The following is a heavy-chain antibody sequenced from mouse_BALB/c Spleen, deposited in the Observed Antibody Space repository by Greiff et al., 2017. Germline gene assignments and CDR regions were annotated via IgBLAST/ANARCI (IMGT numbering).Heavy chain of an antibody. J-gene: IGHJ3*01. V-gene: IGHV14-1*02. CDR2: IDPENGNT. Sequence: EVQLQQSGAELVRPGALVKLSCKASGFNIKDYYMHWVKQRPEQGLEWVGWIDPENGNTIYDPKFQGKASITADTSSNTAYLQLSSLTSEDTAVYYCARRSLYGSSQFAYWGQGTLVTVSA. CDR1: GFNIKDYY. CDR3: ARRSLYGSSQFAY. D-gene: IGHD1-1*01.